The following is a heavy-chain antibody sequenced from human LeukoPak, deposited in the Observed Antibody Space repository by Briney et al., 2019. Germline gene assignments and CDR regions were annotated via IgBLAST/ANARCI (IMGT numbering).Heavy chain of an antibody. J-gene: IGHJ4*02. Sequence: GGSLRLSYAASGFTFSSYAMNWVRQAPGKGLEWVSSISSSSSYIYYADSVKGRFTISRDNAKNSLYLQMISLRAEDTAVYYCARDLSVGAKPDLGFDYWGQGTLVTVSS. CDR3: ARDLSVGAKPDLGFDY. CDR1: GFTFSSYA. D-gene: IGHD1-26*01. V-gene: IGHV3-21*01. CDR2: ISSSSSYI.